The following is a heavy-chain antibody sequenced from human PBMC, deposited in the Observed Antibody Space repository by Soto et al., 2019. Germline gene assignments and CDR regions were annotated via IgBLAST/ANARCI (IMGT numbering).Heavy chain of an antibody. J-gene: IGHJ4*02. Sequence: PGGSLRLSCAASGFSMSDYWMSWVRQAPGKGLEWVANINQDGSVKYYVDSVKGRFTISRDYAKNSVYLQMNSLTAEDTAVYYCARAVAGASSYWGQGXVVTVYS. CDR3: ARAVAGASSY. CDR2: INQDGSVK. CDR1: GFSMSDYW. D-gene: IGHD2-2*01. V-gene: IGHV3-7*01.